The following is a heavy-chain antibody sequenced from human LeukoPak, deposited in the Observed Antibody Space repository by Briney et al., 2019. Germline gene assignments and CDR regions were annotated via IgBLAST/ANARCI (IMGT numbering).Heavy chain of an antibody. J-gene: IGHJ3*02. V-gene: IGHV4-30-2*01. Sequence: RPSETLSLTCTVSGGSISSGGYYWSWIRQPPGKGLEWIGYIYHSGSTYYNPSLKSRVTISVDRSKNQFSLKLSSVTAADTAVYYCARAGRITIFGVVSNDAFDIWGQGTMVTVSS. CDR1: GGSISSGGYY. D-gene: IGHD3-3*01. CDR3: ARAGRITIFGVVSNDAFDI. CDR2: IYHSGST.